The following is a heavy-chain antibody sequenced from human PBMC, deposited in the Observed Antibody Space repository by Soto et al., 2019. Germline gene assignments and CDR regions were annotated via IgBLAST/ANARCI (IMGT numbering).Heavy chain of an antibody. J-gene: IGHJ6*02. CDR1: GGTFSSYS. CDR2: IIPIFGTT. D-gene: IGHD6-13*01. CDR3: ARDKSGIAAAGNYGMDV. V-gene: IGHV1-69*13. Sequence: SVKVSCKASGGTFSSYSMSWGRRAPGQGLEWMGGIIPIFGTTNYAQKFQGRVTITADESTSTAYMELSSLRSEDTAVYYCARDKSGIAAAGNYGMDVWGQGTTVTVSS.